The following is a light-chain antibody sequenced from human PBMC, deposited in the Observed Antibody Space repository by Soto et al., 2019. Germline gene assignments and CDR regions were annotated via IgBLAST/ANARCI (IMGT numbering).Light chain of an antibody. V-gene: IGKV2-24*01. CDR3: MQATQPYT. Sequence: DIVLTQTRLSSPVTLGQPASISCRSSQSLVHIDGNTYFNWLQQRPGQPPRLLIYKISNRFPGVPDRCSSSGAGTDFTLKISRVEAEDVGVYYCMQATQPYTFGQGTRLEIK. CDR2: KIS. J-gene: IGKJ2*01. CDR1: QSLVHIDGNTY.